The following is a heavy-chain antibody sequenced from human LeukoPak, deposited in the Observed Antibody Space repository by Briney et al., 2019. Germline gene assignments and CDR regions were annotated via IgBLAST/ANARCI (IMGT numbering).Heavy chain of an antibody. CDR1: GCSISSSSLY. CDR3: ARQIAARQYYYYYYMDV. CDR2: VYYSVST. V-gene: IGHV4-39*01. Sequence: PSETLSLTCTVSGCSISSSSLYWDWIRQPPGKGMEWIGHVYYSVSTYYNRSLKSGVTIFVDPSKNQSSLQLSSVTAADKTVYYCARQIAARQYYYYYYMDVWGKGTTVTVSS. D-gene: IGHD6-6*01. J-gene: IGHJ6*03.